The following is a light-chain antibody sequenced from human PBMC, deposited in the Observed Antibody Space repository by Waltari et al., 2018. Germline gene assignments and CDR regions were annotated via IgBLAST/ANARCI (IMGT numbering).Light chain of an antibody. Sequence: DIQVAQSPSSLSASVGDSVTITCRASQSIGTFLNWYQQKPGKAPNLLIYGASSLQSGVPSRFSCFGSGTEFTLTISSLQPEDFATYFCQQSHSAPALSFGGGTKVEIK. V-gene: IGKV1-39*01. CDR3: QQSHSAPALS. J-gene: IGKJ4*01. CDR1: QSIGTF. CDR2: GAS.